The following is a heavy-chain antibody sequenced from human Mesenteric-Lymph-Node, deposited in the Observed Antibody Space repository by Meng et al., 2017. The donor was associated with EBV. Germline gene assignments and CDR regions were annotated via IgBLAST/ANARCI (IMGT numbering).Heavy chain of an antibody. J-gene: IGHJ4*02. V-gene: IGHV4-4*02. CDR1: GNSLSSANG. CDR3: ARRWFSVGTYFDY. CDR2: IYYTGST. D-gene: IGHD4-23*01. Sequence: QVQLQESGPGLVKPSXXLSLTCDVSGNSLSSANGWSWIRQPPGKGLEWIGEIYYTGSTNYNSSLKSRVTISLDKSENQLFLKLTSMTAADTAVYYCARRWFSVGTYFDYWGQGILVTVSS.